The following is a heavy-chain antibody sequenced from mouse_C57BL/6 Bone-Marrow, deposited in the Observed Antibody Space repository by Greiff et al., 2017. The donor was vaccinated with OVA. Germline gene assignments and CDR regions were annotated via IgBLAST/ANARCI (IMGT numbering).Heavy chain of an antibody. CDR3: AKGQLRVYFDY. CDR1: GYAFSSSW. D-gene: IGHD3-2*02. Sequence: QVQLKESGPELVKPGASVKISCKASGYAFSSSWMNWVKQRPGKGLEWIGRIYPGDGDTNYNGKFKGKATLTADKSSSTAYMQLSSLTSEDSAVYFCAKGQLRVYFDYWGQGTTLTVSS. J-gene: IGHJ2*01. V-gene: IGHV1-82*01. CDR2: IYPGDGDT.